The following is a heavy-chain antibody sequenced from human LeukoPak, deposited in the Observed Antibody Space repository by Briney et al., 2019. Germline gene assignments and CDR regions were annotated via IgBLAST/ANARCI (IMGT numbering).Heavy chain of an antibody. D-gene: IGHD2/OR15-2a*01. Sequence: GGSLRLSCAASGFIFDHYGMYWVRQAPGKGLEYVSAITSNGHSAYYANSVEGRFTISRDNSKNTLYLQMGSLRAEDMAVYYCARGRLASTTSTTYDYWGQGTLVTVSS. CDR3: ARGRLASTTSTTYDY. CDR2: ITSNGHSA. CDR1: GFIFDHYG. V-gene: IGHV3-64*01. J-gene: IGHJ4*02.